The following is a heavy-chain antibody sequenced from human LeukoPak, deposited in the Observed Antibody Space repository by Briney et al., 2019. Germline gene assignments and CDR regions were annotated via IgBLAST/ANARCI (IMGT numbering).Heavy chain of an antibody. Sequence: GGSLRLSCAASGFTFSSYWMSWVRQAPGKGLEWVSGISWNSGSIGYADSVKGRFTISRDNAKNSLYLQMNSLSAEDTALYYCAKDIGGYYDSSGYYSGTWGQGTLVTVSS. J-gene: IGHJ4*02. D-gene: IGHD3-22*01. CDR2: ISWNSGSI. CDR1: GFTFSSYW. V-gene: IGHV3-9*01. CDR3: AKDIGGYYDSSGYYSGT.